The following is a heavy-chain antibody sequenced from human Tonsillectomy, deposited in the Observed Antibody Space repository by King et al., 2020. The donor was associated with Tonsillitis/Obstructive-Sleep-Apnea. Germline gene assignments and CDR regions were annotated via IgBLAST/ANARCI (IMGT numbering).Heavy chain of an antibody. CDR3: ASPPYCSSTSCLLMDV. V-gene: IGHV3-7*01. D-gene: IGHD2-2*01. CDR1: GFTFSSYW. CDR2: IKQDGSEK. Sequence: VQLVESGGGLVQPGGSLRLSCAASGFTFSSYWMSWVRQAPGKGLEWVANIKQDGSEKNYVDSVKGRFTISRDNAKNSLYLQMNSLRAEDTAEYYCASPPYCSSTSCLLMDVWGKGTTVTVSS. J-gene: IGHJ6*04.